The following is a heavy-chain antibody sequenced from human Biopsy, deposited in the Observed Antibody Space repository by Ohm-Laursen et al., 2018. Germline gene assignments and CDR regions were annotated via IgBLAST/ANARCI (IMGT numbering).Heavy chain of an antibody. CDR1: GDSFTSYA. Sequence: SVKVSCKASGDSFTSYAIGWVRQAPGQGLEWMGGIIPIPNVANYAQKFQGRVTITADESTSTAYMELSSLRSDDTAVYYCARDALGGGSYRFFYWGQGSLVTVSS. CDR3: ARDALGGGSYRFFY. V-gene: IGHV1-69*10. D-gene: IGHD1-26*01. J-gene: IGHJ4*02. CDR2: IIPIPNVA.